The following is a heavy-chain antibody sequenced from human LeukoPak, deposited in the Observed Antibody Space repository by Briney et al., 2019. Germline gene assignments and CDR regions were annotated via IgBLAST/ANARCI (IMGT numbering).Heavy chain of an antibody. V-gene: IGHV3-23*01. D-gene: IGHD6-25*01. CDR1: GFTFSSYA. CDR3: AKSGTNYYYSYMDV. CDR2: ISGSGIST. J-gene: IGHJ6*03. Sequence: GGSLRLSCVASGFTFSSYAMNWVRQAPGKGPEWVSPISGSGISTYYADSVKGRFTISRDNSKNTLYLQMNSLRAEDTAVYYCAKSGTNYYYSYMDVWGRGTTVTVSS.